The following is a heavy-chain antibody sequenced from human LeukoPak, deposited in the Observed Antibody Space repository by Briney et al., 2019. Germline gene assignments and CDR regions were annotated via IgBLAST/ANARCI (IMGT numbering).Heavy chain of an antibody. D-gene: IGHD6-19*01. V-gene: IGHV4-31*03. J-gene: IGHJ4*02. Sequence: TASETLSLTCTVSGGSISSGGYYWSWIRQHPGKGLEWIGYIYYSGSTYYNPSLKSRVTISVDTSKNQFSLKLSSVTAADTAVYYCARGRIAVAGTKNYFDYWGQGTLVTVSS. CDR1: GGSISSGGYY. CDR2: IYYSGST. CDR3: ARGRIAVAGTKNYFDY.